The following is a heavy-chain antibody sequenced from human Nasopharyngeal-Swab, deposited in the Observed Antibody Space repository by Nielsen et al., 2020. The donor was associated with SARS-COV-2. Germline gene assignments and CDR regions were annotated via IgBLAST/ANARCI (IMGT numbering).Heavy chain of an antibody. D-gene: IGHD2-2*01. Sequence: GGSLRLSCAASGFTFSSYGMYWVRQAPGKGLERVAVISYDGSNKYYADSVKGRFTISRDNSKNTLYLQMNSLRAEDTAVYYCAKDRTILGYCSSTSCYAFDIWGQGTMVTVSS. CDR2: ISYDGSNK. CDR3: AKDRTILGYCSSTSCYAFDI. J-gene: IGHJ3*02. CDR1: GFTFSSYG. V-gene: IGHV3-30*18.